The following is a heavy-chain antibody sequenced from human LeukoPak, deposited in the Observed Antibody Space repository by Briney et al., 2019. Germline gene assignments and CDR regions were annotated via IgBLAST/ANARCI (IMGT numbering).Heavy chain of an antibody. D-gene: IGHD6-19*01. V-gene: IGHV4-39*01. CDR1: GGSISSSSYY. CDR2: IYYSGST. Sequence: PSETLSLTCTVSGGSISSSSYYWGWIRQPPGKGLEWIGSIYYSGSTYYNPSLKSRVTISVDTSKNQFSLKLSSVTAADTAVYYCARRGGEAVAGTFNDYWGQGTLVTVSS. CDR3: ARRGGEAVAGTFNDY. J-gene: IGHJ4*02.